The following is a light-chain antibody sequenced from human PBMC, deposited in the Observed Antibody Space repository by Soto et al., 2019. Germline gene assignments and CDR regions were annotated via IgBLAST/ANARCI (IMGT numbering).Light chain of an antibody. CDR1: SSNIGSTYD. CDR2: GNT. J-gene: IGLJ1*01. V-gene: IGLV1-40*01. CDR3: QSYDDSLSVHYV. Sequence: QSVLTQPPSVSGAPGQRVTISCTGSSSNIGSTYDVQWYQQLPGTAPKLLIQGNTDRPSGVPDRFSGSKSGTSAYLAITGLQADDEADYYCQSYDDSLSVHYVFGSGTKLTVL.